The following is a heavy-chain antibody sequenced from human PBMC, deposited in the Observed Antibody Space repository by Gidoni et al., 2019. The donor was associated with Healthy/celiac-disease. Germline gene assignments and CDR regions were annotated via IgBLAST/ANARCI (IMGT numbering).Heavy chain of an antibody. Sequence: DVRLVESGGGLVQLGRSLRLPCAASGFTFDAHAMHWVRQAPGKGLEWVSGISWNSGSIGYADSVKGRFTISRDNAKNSLYLQMNSLRAEDTALYYCAKDEYGGRGYYYYYGMDVWGQGTTVTVSS. CDR2: ISWNSGSI. D-gene: IGHD4-17*01. J-gene: IGHJ6*02. V-gene: IGHV3-9*01. CDR3: AKDEYGGRGYYYYYGMDV. CDR1: GFTFDAHA.